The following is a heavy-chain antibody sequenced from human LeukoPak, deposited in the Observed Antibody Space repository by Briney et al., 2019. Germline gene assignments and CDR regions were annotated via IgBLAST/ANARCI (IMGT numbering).Heavy chain of an antibody. CDR2: IFHNGKT. CDR1: GGSVSTSDYY. Sequence: SETLSLTCTVSGGSVSTSDYYWGWIRQTPGKGLEWIGDIFHNGKTNYNPSLKGRVTISIDTSNNQFSLRLPSVTAADTAVYYCARVFDSWGQGTLVTVSS. V-gene: IGHV4-39*07. CDR3: ARVFDS. J-gene: IGHJ4*02.